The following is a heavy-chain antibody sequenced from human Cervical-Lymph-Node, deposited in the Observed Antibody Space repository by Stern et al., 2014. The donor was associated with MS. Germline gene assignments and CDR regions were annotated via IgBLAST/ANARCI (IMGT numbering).Heavy chain of an antibody. CDR1: GGSISSYY. CDR2: INTFGST. D-gene: IGHD3-10*01. V-gene: IGHV4-4*07. Sequence: QVQLQESGPGKVKPSETLSLTCSVSGGSISSYYCSWVRQPAGKGLEWIGRINTFGSTNFNPSLRSRLTMSVDTSKTQFSLKLQSVTAADTAVYYCARGVLGFGEFPYGMDVWGQGTTVTVSS. J-gene: IGHJ6*02. CDR3: ARGVLGFGEFPYGMDV.